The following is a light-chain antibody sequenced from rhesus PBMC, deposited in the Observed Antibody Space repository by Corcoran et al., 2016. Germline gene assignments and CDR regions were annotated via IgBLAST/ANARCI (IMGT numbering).Light chain of an antibody. CDR1: QGISNN. CDR3: QHGYGTPWT. V-gene: IGKV1S15*01. CDR2: YAS. J-gene: IGKJ1*01. Sequence: DIQMTQSPSSLSASVGDTVTITCRASQGISNNLAWYQQKPGKVPKLLNYYASTLQSGVPSRLSGSGSGTDFTLTISSLQPEDFATYYCQHGYGTPWTFGQGTKVEIK.